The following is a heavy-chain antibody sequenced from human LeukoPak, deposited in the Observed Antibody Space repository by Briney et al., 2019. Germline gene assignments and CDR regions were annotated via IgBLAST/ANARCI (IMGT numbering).Heavy chain of an antibody. CDR3: ARVPVFVGGYYYSNWFDP. D-gene: IGHD3-22*01. V-gene: IGHV4-59*01. J-gene: IGHJ5*02. CDR1: GGSISSYY. CDR2: IYYSGST. Sequence: SETLSLTCTVSGGSISSYYWSWIRQPPGKGLEWIGYIYYSGSTYYNPSLKSRVTISVDTSKNQFSLKLSSVTAADTAVYYCARVPVFVGGYYYSNWFDPWGQGTLVTVSS.